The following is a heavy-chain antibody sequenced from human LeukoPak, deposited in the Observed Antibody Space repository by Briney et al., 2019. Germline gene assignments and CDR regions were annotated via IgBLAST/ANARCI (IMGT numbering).Heavy chain of an antibody. CDR1: GFTFSSHG. V-gene: IGHV3-23*01. D-gene: IGHD1-1*01. CDR3: ARDPRTVRI. CDR2: IVGGAGGT. Sequence: GGTLRLSCAASGFTFSSHGMSWVRQAPGKGLEWVSGIVGGAGGTYYADSVKGRFTISRDNAKNLLYLQMDSLRVEDTAIYYCARDPRTVRIWGQGTLVTVSS. J-gene: IGHJ4*02.